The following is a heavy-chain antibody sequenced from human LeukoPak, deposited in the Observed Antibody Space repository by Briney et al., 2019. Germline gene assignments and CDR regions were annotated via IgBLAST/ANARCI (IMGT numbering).Heavy chain of an antibody. D-gene: IGHD6-6*01. J-gene: IGHJ5*02. V-gene: IGHV4-4*07. CDR1: GGSTSSYY. CDR2: IYTSGST. CDR3: ARAARRFGDINWFDP. Sequence: PSETLSLTCTVSGGSTSSYYWSWIRQPAGKGLEWIGRIYTSGSTNYNPSLKSRVTMSVDTSKNQFSLKLSSVTAADTAVYYCARAARRFGDINWFDPWGQGTLVTVSS.